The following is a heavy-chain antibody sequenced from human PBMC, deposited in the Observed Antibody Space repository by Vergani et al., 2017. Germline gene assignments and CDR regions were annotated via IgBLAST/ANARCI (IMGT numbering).Heavy chain of an antibody. Sequence: QVQLQQWGAGLLKPSETLSLTCAVYGGSFSGYYWSWIRQPPGKGLEWIGEINLSGSTNYNPSLKSRVTISVDTSKNQFSLKLSSVTAADTAVYYCARGRITMVRGVITGYFDYWGQGTLVTVSS. CDR2: INLSGST. V-gene: IGHV4-34*01. J-gene: IGHJ4*02. CDR1: GGSFSGYY. D-gene: IGHD3-10*01. CDR3: ARGRITMVRGVITGYFDY.